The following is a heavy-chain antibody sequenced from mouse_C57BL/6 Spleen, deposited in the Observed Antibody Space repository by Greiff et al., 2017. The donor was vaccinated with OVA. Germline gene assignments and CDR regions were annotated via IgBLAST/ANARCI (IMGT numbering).Heavy chain of an antibody. CDR1: GFTFSSYA. Sequence: EVKLMESGEGLVKPGGSLKLSCAASGFTFSSYAMSWVRQTPEKRLEWVAYISSGGDYIYYADTVKGRFTISRNNARNTLYLQMSSLKSEDTAMYYYTRGGDDSYSSWFAYWGQGTLVTVSA. CDR2: ISSGGDYI. V-gene: IGHV5-9-1*02. D-gene: IGHD2-3*01. J-gene: IGHJ3*01. CDR3: TRGGDDSYSSWFAY.